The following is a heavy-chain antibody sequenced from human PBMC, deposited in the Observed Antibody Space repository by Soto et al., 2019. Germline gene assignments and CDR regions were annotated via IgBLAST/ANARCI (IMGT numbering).Heavy chain of an antibody. D-gene: IGHD4-17*01. Sequence: QVQLVQSGAEVKKPGSSVKVSCKASGDSFSTYGISWVRQAPGQGLEWMGGFIPVFTTAKYAQKFQGRVSITADESTYTAYMELSSLRSEDTAVYFCARDGVDVSRTTVRHGALDIWGQGTVVTVSS. J-gene: IGHJ3*02. V-gene: IGHV1-69*01. CDR1: GDSFSTYG. CDR2: FIPVFTTA. CDR3: ARDGVDVSRTTVRHGALDI.